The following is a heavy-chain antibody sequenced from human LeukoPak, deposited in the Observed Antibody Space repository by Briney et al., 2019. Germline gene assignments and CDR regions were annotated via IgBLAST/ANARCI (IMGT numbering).Heavy chain of an antibody. CDR1: GCTFTSYG. V-gene: IGHV1-18*01. Sequence: ASVKVSCKASGCTFTSYGISWVRQAPGQGLEWMGWISAYNGNTNYAQKLQGRVTMTTDTSTSTAYMELRSLRSDDTAVYYCARDGELRYFDWFGITPNQQNWFDPWGQGTLVTVSS. J-gene: IGHJ5*02. D-gene: IGHD3-9*01. CDR2: ISAYNGNT. CDR3: ARDGELRYFDWFGITPNQQNWFDP.